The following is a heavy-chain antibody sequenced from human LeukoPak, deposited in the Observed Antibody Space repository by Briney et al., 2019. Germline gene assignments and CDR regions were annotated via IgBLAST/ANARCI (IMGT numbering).Heavy chain of an antibody. V-gene: IGHV1-2*02. D-gene: IGHD6-13*01. CDR3: ARGGYTSSLYDY. CDR2: LNPNSGET. J-gene: IGHJ4*02. CDR1: GYTFTAFY. Sequence: ATVKVSCKASGYTFTAFYMHWVRQAPGQGLEWLGWLNPNSGETNYPQKFRGRVTMTSDTSISTAYMELTWLTSDDTAVYYCARGGYTSSLYDYWGQGVLVTVSS.